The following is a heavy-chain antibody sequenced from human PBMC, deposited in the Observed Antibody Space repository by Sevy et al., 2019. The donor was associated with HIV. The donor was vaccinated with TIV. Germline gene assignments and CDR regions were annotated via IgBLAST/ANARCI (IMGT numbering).Heavy chain of an antibody. CDR2: INVGNGNT. J-gene: IGHJ4*02. V-gene: IGHV1-3*01. CDR1: GYTFTNYA. CDR3: ARDQTAARKGLDY. D-gene: IGHD2-15*01. Sequence: ASVKVSCKASGYTFTNYALHWVRQAPGQSLEWMGWINVGNGNTIYSQKFQDRFTITRGTSASTAYMELNSLTSEDTAVYYCARDQTAARKGLDYWGQGTLVTVSS.